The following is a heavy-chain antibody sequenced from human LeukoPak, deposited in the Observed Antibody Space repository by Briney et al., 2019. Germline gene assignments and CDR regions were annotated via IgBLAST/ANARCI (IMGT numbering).Heavy chain of an antibody. Sequence: GGSLRLSCAASEFTVSSNYMSWVRQAPGKGLEWVSVIYSGGSTYYADSVKGRFTISRDNSKNTLYLQMNSLRAEDTAVYYCARDRGYYDSSGYNDYWGQGTLVTVSS. D-gene: IGHD3-22*01. CDR3: ARDRGYYDSSGYNDY. V-gene: IGHV3-66*02. CDR2: IYSGGST. CDR1: EFTVSSNY. J-gene: IGHJ4*02.